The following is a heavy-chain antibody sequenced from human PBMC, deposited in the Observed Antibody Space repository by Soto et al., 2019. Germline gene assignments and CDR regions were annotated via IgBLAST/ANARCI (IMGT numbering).Heavy chain of an antibody. Sequence: LXLSCAPSGFPLSDYMMNWVGQAPVKGPEWISYISSSSVTIFYADSVKGRFTISRDNAKNSLYLQMNSLRDDDTAVYYCAKLWFGESTYYYYYYSMDVWGQGTTVTVS. CDR2: ISSSSVTI. V-gene: IGHV3-48*02. CDR1: GFPLSDYM. J-gene: IGHJ6*02. D-gene: IGHD3-10*01. CDR3: AKLWFGESTYYYYYYSMDV.